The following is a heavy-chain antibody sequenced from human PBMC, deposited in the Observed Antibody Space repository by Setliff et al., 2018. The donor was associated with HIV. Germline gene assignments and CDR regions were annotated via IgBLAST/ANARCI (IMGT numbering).Heavy chain of an antibody. J-gene: IGHJ6*03. CDR1: GFTFRNYA. Sequence: GESLRLSCAASGFTFRNYAMNWVRQVPGKGLEWVSGISGSGGTTYYTDSVKGRFTISRDNSKNTLFLQMKSLRAEDTAVYYCAKGTSKVKAYYYYMDVWGEGTTVTVS. CDR3: AKGTSKVKAYYYYMDV. CDR2: ISGSGGTT. V-gene: IGHV3-23*01. D-gene: IGHD2-2*01.